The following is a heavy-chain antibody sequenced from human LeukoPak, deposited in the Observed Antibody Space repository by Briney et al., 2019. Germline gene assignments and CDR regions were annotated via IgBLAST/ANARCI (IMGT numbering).Heavy chain of an antibody. CDR2: ISGSGEST. CDR1: GFTFTSYT. CDR3: AKVWAARYFDS. D-gene: IGHD3-16*01. V-gene: IGHV3-23*01. J-gene: IGHJ4*02. Sequence: GGSLRLSCAASGFTFTSYTMSWVGQAPGKGLEWVSGISGSGESTYYADSVKGRFTISRDNSKNTLYLQMNRLRAEDTAVYYCAKVWAARYFDSWGQGTLVTVSS.